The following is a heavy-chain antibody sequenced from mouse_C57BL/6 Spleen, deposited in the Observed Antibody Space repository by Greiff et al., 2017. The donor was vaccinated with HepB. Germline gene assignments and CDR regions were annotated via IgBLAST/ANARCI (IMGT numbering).Heavy chain of an antibody. Sequence: QVQLQQPGAELVKPGASVKMSCKASGYTFTSYWITWVKQRPGEGLEWMGDIYPGSGSTNYNEKFKSKATLTVDTSSSTAYMQLSSLTSEDSAVYYCARGDGYSSFAMDYWGKGTSVTVSS. V-gene: IGHV1-55*01. J-gene: IGHJ4*01. CDR1: GYTFTSYW. D-gene: IGHD2-3*01. CDR3: ARGDGYSSFAMDY. CDR2: IYPGSGST.